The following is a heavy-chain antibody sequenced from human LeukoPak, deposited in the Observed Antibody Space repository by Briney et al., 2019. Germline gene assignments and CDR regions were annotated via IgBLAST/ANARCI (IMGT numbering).Heavy chain of an antibody. CDR3: TRVIVAVPGYFDYFDF. V-gene: IGHV3-7*01. CDR1: GFSFSNHY. J-gene: IGHJ4*02. D-gene: IGHD6-19*01. Sequence: GGSLRLSCTASGFSFSNHYMRWIRQAPGKGLEWVANINEDGSNKWHLGSVKGRFTVSRGNARNSLYPQMNSLRVEDTAVYYCTRVIVAVPGYFDYFDFWGQGVLVTVSS. CDR2: INEDGSNK.